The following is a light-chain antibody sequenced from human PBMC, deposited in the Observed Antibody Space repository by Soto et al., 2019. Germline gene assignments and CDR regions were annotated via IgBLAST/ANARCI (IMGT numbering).Light chain of an antibody. J-gene: IGKJ1*01. CDR1: QSISSY. CDR3: QQANSFPHT. Sequence: DIQMTQSPSSLSATLGERVTITCRASQSISSYLNWYQQKPGKAPKLLIYAASSLQSGVPSRFSGSGSGTDFTLTISSLQPEDFATYYCQQANSFPHTFGQGTKVDIK. V-gene: IGKV1-12*01. CDR2: AAS.